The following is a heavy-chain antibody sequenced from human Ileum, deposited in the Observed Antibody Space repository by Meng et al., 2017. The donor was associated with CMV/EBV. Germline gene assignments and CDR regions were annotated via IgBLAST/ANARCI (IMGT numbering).Heavy chain of an antibody. CDR3: ARGSGSGGRDWFDP. D-gene: IGHD3-3*01. J-gene: IGHJ5*02. CDR2: MNSNSGNT. CDR1: GYTFINHD. Sequence: KASGYTFINHDIKWFRQATGQGLEWMGWMNSNSGNTGYAQKFQGRVTMTRDTSITTAYMELSDLRSEDAAAYYCARGSGSGGRDWFDPWGQGTLVTVSS. V-gene: IGHV1-8*01.